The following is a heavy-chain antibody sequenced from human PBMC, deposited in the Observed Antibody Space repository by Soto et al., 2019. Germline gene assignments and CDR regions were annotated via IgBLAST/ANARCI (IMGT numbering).Heavy chain of an antibody. CDR1: GYTFSNYA. CDR2: INVGDGNT. V-gene: IGHV1-3*01. CDR3: ASPPLGDSGSSPYTYMDV. Sequence: GASVKVSCKASGYTFSNYAMHWVRQAPGQRLEWMGWINVGDGNTKYSQKLQGRVTITRDTSASTAYMELSSLRSEDTAVYYCASPPLGDSGSSPYTYMDVWGKGTTVTVSS. D-gene: IGHD3-10*01. J-gene: IGHJ6*03.